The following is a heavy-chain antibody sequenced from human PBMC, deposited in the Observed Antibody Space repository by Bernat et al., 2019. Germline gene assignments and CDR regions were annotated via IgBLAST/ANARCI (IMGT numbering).Heavy chain of an antibody. Sequence: EVQLVESGGGLVKPGGSLRLSCAASGFTFSSYSMNWVRQAPGKGLEWVSSISSSSSYIYYADSVKGRFTISRDNAKNSLYLQMNSLRAEDTAVYYCARGIWSGYFLDYWGQGTLVTFSS. CDR3: ARGIWSGYFLDY. V-gene: IGHV3-21*01. CDR2: ISSSSSYI. D-gene: IGHD3-3*01. J-gene: IGHJ4*02. CDR1: GFTFSSYS.